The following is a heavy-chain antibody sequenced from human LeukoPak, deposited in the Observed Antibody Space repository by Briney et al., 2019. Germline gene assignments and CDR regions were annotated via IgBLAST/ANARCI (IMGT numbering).Heavy chain of an antibody. Sequence: GGSLRLSCAASGFTFSRYLMSWVRQAPGKGLEWVANIKQDGSEKYYVDSVKGRFTISRDNAKNSVYLQMNSLRAEDTAVYYCARDPHVWGKGTTVTVSS. J-gene: IGHJ6*04. CDR1: GFTFSRYL. CDR2: IKQDGSEK. CDR3: ARDPHV. V-gene: IGHV3-7*01.